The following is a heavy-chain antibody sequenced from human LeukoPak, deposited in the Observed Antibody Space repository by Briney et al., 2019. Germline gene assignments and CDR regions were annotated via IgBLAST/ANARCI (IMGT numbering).Heavy chain of an antibody. V-gene: IGHV3-7*01. CDR3: ARPLQQLVPSFDY. J-gene: IGHJ4*02. Sequence: GGSLRLSCAASGFTVSSYWLTWVRQAPGKGLEWVANIKQDGSEKYYVDSVKGRFTISRDNAKNSLYLQMNSLRAEDTAVYYCARPLQQLVPSFDYWGQGTLVTVSS. CDR1: GFTVSSYW. D-gene: IGHD6-13*01. CDR2: IKQDGSEK.